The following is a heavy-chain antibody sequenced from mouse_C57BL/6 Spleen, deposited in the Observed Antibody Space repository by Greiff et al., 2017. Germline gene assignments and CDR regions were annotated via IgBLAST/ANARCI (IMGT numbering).Heavy chain of an antibody. D-gene: IGHD3-3*01. CDR2: INYDGSST. J-gene: IGHJ2*01. CDR3: ASAGRIGYFDY. V-gene: IGHV5-16*01. Sequence: EVKLVESEGGLVQPGSSMKLSCTASGFTFSDYYMAWVRQVPEKGLEWVANINYDGSSTYYLDSLKSRFIISRDTAKNNLYLQMSSLKSEDTATYYSASAGRIGYFDYWGQGTTLTVSS. CDR1: GFTFSDYY.